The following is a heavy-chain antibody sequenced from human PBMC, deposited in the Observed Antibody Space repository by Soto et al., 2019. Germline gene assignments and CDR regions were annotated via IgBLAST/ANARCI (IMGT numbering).Heavy chain of an antibody. CDR2: IHYSGST. V-gene: IGHV4-59*04. Sequence: SETLSLTCTVSGDSISSYYWSWIRQPPGKGLEWIGYIHYSGSTYYNPSLKSRITMSLDTSKSQFSLKLSSVTAADTAMYYCATTVVTVTYWYFDLWGRGTLVTVSS. J-gene: IGHJ2*01. CDR1: GDSISSYY. CDR3: ATTVVTVTYWYFDL. D-gene: IGHD4-17*01.